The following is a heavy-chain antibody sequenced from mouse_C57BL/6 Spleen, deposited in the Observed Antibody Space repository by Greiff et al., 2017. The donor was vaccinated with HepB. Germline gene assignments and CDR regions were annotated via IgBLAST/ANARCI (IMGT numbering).Heavy chain of an antibody. D-gene: IGHD1-1*01. V-gene: IGHV1-82*01. CDR2: IYPGDGDT. CDR3: ATYYGRPSFAY. CDR1: GYAFSSSW. J-gene: IGHJ3*01. Sequence: VQLQQSGPELVKPGASVKISCKASGYAFSSSWMNWVKQRPGKGLEWIGRIYPGDGDTNYNGKFKGKATLTADKSSSTAYRQLSSLTSEDSAVYFCATYYGRPSFAYWGQGTLVTVSA.